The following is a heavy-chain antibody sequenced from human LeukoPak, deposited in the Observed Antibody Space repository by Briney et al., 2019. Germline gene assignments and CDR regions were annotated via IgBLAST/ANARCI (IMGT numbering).Heavy chain of an antibody. CDR3: ARLGTPILTGYHLDQ. V-gene: IGHV3-21*01. D-gene: IGHD3-9*01. CDR1: GFSFSSYS. Sequence: GGSLRLSCAASGFSFSSYSINWVRRAPGKGLEWVSVISSTSTYIYYADSVKGRFTISRDNVKNSLYLQMNSLRAEDTAVYYCARLGTPILTGYHLDQWGQGTLVTVSS. J-gene: IGHJ4*02. CDR2: ISSTSTYI.